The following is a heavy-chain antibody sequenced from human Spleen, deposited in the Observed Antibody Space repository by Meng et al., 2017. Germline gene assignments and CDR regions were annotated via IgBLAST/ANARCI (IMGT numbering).Heavy chain of an antibody. CDR2: INAGNGNT. D-gene: IGHD3-10*01. V-gene: IGHV1-3*01. CDR1: GDTISIYA. J-gene: IGHJ4*02. Sequence: QVQLVQSGAEVKKPGASLKVSCKASGDTISIYAIHWVRQAPGQRLEWMGWINAGNGNTKYSQKFQGRVTITRDTSATTAYMELSSLRSEDTAVYYCARQVPEFYFDYWGQGTLVTVSS. CDR3: ARQVPEFYFDY.